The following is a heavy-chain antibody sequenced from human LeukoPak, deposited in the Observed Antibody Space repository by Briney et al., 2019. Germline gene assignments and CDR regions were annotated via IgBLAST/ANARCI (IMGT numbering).Heavy chain of an antibody. CDR3: ARPLYGGRDPFDI. V-gene: IGHV3-53*01. J-gene: IGHJ3*02. Sequence: GGSLRLSCAASGVTVSTNYMSWVRQTPGRGLEWVSVLESGGGTYYGDSVKGRFTVSRDNSKNTMYLQTNSLRADDTAVYYCARPLYGGRDPFDIWGRGTVVIVSS. CDR1: GVTVSTNY. CDR2: LESGGGT. D-gene: IGHD4-23*01.